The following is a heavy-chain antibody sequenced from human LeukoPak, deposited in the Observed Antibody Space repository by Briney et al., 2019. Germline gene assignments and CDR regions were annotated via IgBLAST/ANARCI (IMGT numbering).Heavy chain of an antibody. CDR3: ARGRRIDFWSGYYWFDP. D-gene: IGHD3-3*01. Sequence: PSETLSLTCAVYGGSFSGYYWSWIRQPPGKGLEWIGEINHSGSTNYNPSLKSRVTISVDTSKNQFSLKLSSVTAADTAVYYCARGRRIDFWSGYYWFDPCGQGTLVTVSS. V-gene: IGHV4-34*01. CDR2: INHSGST. J-gene: IGHJ5*02. CDR1: GGSFSGYY.